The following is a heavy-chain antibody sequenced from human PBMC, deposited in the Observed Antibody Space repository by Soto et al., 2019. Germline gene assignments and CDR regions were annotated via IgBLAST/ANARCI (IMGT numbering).Heavy chain of an antibody. CDR2: IYYSGST. CDR3: ARLLWDRLFDY. Sequence: QVQLQESGPGLVKPSQTLSLTCTVSGGSISSSGYYWSWIRQHPGKGLEWIGYIYYSGSTYYNPSLKSRVTISVDTSKHQFSLKLSSVTAADTAVYYCARLLWDRLFDYWGQGTLVTVSS. J-gene: IGHJ4*02. V-gene: IGHV4-31*03. D-gene: IGHD3-10*01. CDR1: GGSISSSGYY.